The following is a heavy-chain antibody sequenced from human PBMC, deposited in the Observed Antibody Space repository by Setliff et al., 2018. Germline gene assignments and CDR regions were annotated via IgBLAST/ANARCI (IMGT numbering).Heavy chain of an antibody. V-gene: IGHV3-21*01. J-gene: IGHJ6*03. CDR1: GFTFSSYS. CDR3: ARDGNYYYYYMDV. CDR2: ISSSSSYI. Sequence: GGSLRLSCAAPGFTFSSYSMNWVRQAPGKGLEWVSSISSSSSYIYYADSVKGRFTISRDNAKNSLYLQMNSLRAEDTAVYYCARDGNYYYYYMDVWGKGTTVTVSS.